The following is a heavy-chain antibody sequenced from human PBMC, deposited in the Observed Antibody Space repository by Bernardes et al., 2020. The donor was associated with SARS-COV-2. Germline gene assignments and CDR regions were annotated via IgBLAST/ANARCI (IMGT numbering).Heavy chain of an antibody. Sequence: SVKVSCKASGDTFSSYAISWVRQAPGQGLEWMGGINPIFGTANYAQKFQGRVTITADESTSTAYMELSSLRSEDTAVYYCASLATAAFDIWGQGTMVTVSS. CDR3: ASLATAAFDI. D-gene: IGHD1-26*01. CDR2: INPIFGTA. V-gene: IGHV1-69*13. J-gene: IGHJ3*02. CDR1: GDTFSSYA.